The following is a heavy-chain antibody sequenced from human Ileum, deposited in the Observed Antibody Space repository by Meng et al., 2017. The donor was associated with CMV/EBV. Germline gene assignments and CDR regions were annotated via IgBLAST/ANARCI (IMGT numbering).Heavy chain of an antibody. Sequence: SETLFTCAVYGGSLSGYYWSWIRQPPGKGLEVIGEINYSGSTTYNPSLKSRLSISRDTSKNQFALKLNSVTAADTAVYYCARVSGLRSGDAWGQGTLVTVSS. V-gene: IGHV4-34*01. D-gene: IGHD3-3*01. CDR3: ARVSGLRSGDA. J-gene: IGHJ5*02. CDR1: GGSLSGYY. CDR2: INYSGST.